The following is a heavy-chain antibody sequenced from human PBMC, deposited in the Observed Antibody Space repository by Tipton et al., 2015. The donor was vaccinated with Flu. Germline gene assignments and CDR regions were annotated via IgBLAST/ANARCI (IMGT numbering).Heavy chain of an antibody. J-gene: IGHJ5*02. V-gene: IGHV1-8*02. CDR2: MNPNSGNT. CDR3: ARAAGYSSTWTTLDP. D-gene: IGHD6-13*01. CDR1: GYTSTNLD. Sequence: QLVQSGAEVKKPGASVKVSCKASGYTSTNLDINWVRQATGQGLEWMGWMNPNSGNTGYAQKFQGRVTMTGNTSISTAYMELSSLTSEDTAVYYCARAAGYSSTWTTLDPWGQGTLVTVSS.